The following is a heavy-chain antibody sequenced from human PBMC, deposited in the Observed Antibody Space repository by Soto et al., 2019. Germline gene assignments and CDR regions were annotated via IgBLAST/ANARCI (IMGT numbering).Heavy chain of an antibody. Sequence: VQLVQSGGEVKKPGASVKVSGQTSGYIFSNFGVSWVRQAPGQGLEWLGWVSGNDGSTRYAPNLQGRVTMTTDSATSTAYMELRGLTSDDTATYYCTRDFGDYRLHYWGQGALVSVSS. J-gene: IGHJ4*02. CDR3: TRDFGDYRLHY. CDR1: GYIFSNFG. V-gene: IGHV1-18*01. D-gene: IGHD4-17*01. CDR2: VSGNDGST.